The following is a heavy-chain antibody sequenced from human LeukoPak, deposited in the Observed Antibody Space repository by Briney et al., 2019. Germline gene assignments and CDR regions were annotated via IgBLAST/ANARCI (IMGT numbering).Heavy chain of an antibody. V-gene: IGHV3-73*01. CDR2: IRSKANSYAT. CDR3: TTKYYYDSSGYLPFDY. Sequence: GGSLRLSCAASGFTFSGSAMHWVRQASGKGLEWVGRIRSKANSYATAYAASVKGRFTISRDDSKNTAYLQMNSLKTEDTAVYYCTTKYYYDSSGYLPFDYWGQGTLVTVSS. CDR1: GFTFSGSA. D-gene: IGHD3-22*01. J-gene: IGHJ4*02.